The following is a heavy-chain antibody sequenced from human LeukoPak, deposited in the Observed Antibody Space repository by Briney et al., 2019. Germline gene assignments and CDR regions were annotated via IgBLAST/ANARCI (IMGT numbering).Heavy chain of an antibody. V-gene: IGHV3-21*01. D-gene: IGHD3-22*01. CDR1: GFTFSSYS. CDR3: ARYGAHYYDSSGYSTFDY. J-gene: IGHJ4*02. Sequence: GGSLRLSCAASGFTFSSYSMNWVRQAPGKGLEWVSSISSSSCYIYYADSVKGRFTISRDNAKNSLYLQMNSLRAEDTAVYYCARYGAHYYDSSGYSTFDYWGQGTLVTVSS. CDR2: ISSSSCYI.